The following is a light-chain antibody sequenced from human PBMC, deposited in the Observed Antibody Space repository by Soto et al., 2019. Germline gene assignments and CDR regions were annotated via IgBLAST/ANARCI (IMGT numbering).Light chain of an antibody. CDR2: AAS. CDR1: QSISTY. CDR3: QQSYTIPWT. Sequence: DIQMTQSPSSLSASVGDRVTITCRASQSISTYLNWYQQKPGKAPKLLIYAASSLQSGVPSTFSGSVSGTDFFLTISSLQPEDFATYYCQQSYTIPWTFGQGTKVDIK. V-gene: IGKV1-39*01. J-gene: IGKJ1*01.